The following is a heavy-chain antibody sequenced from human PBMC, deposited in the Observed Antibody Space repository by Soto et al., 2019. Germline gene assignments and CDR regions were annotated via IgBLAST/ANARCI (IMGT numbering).Heavy chain of an antibody. D-gene: IGHD4-17*01. CDR3: ARDRPDDYGDYCFDY. J-gene: IGHJ4*02. CDR2: IIPILGIA. V-gene: IGHV1-69*08. CDR1: GGTFSSYT. Sequence: QVQLVQSGAEVKKPGSSVKVSCKASGGTFSSYTISWVRQAPGQGLEWMGRIIPILGIANYVQKFQGRVTITADKSTSTAYMELSSLRSEDTAVYYCARDRPDDYGDYCFDYWGQGTLVTVSS.